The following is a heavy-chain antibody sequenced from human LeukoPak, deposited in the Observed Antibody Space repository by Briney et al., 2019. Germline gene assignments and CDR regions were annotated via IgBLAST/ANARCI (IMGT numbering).Heavy chain of an antibody. CDR3: ARGRRSSSWYAYFDY. V-gene: IGHV4-34*01. Sequence: SETLSHTCAVYGGSFSGYYWSWIRQPPGRGLEWIGEINHSGSTNYNPSLKSRVTISVDTSKNQFSLKLSSVTAADTAVYYCARGRRSSSWYAYFDYWGQGTLVTVSS. D-gene: IGHD6-13*01. CDR2: INHSGST. CDR1: GGSFSGYY. J-gene: IGHJ4*02.